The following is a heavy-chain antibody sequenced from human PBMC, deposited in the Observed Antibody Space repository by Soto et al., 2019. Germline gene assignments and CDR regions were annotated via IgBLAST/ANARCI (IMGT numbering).Heavy chain of an antibody. CDR3: ARDSLYYYDSSGYYY. Sequence: ASVKVSCKASGYTFTSYAMHWVRQAPGQRLEWMGWINAGNGNTKYSQKFQGRVTITRDTSASTAYMELSSLRSEDTAVYYCARDSLYYYDSSGYYYWGQGTLVTVSS. J-gene: IGHJ4*02. CDR1: GYTFTSYA. CDR2: INAGNGNT. D-gene: IGHD3-22*01. V-gene: IGHV1-3*01.